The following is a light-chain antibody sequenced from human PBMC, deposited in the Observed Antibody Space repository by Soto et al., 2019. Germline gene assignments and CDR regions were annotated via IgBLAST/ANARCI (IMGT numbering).Light chain of an antibody. CDR1: QSVSSN. Sequence: EIVMTQSPATLSVSPGERATLSCRASQSVSSNLAWYQQKPGQARRLLIYGASTRATGIPARFSGSGSGTEFTLTISSLHSEDFAVYNCQQYNNWPLTFGGGTKVEIK. CDR2: GAS. V-gene: IGKV3-15*01. J-gene: IGKJ4*01. CDR3: QQYNNWPLT.